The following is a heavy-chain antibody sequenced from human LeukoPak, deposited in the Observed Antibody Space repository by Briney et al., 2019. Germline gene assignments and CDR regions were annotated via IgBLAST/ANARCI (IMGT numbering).Heavy chain of an antibody. D-gene: IGHD1-26*01. Sequence: PSETLSLTCTVSGGSISSYYWSWIRQPTGKGLEWIGYIYYSGSTNYNPSLKSRVTISVDTSKNQFSLKLSSVTAADTAVYYCARDGGEGGATFDYWGQGTLVTVSS. V-gene: IGHV4-59*01. CDR1: GGSISSYY. CDR3: ARDGGEGGATFDY. J-gene: IGHJ4*02. CDR2: IYYSGST.